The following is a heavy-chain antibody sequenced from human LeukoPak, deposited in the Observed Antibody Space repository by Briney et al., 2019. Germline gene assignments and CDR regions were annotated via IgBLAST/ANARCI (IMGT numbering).Heavy chain of an antibody. D-gene: IGHD3-22*01. J-gene: IGHJ4*02. CDR2: ISGSGGST. V-gene: IGHV3-23*01. CDR3: AKSDVTGYDSSGHYYTV. Sequence: GGSLRLSCAASGFTFSSYAMSWVRQAPGKGLEWVSAISGSGGSTYYADSVKGRFTISRDNSKNTLYLQMNSLRAEDTAVYYCAKSDVTGYDSSGHYYTVWGQGTLVTVSS. CDR1: GFTFSSYA.